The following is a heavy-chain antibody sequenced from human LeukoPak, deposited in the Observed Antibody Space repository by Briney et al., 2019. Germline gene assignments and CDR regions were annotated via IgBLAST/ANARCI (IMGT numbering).Heavy chain of an antibody. V-gene: IGHV3-48*01. CDR3: ARAGIVVVIAHFDY. J-gene: IGHJ4*02. CDR2: ISSSSSTI. D-gene: IGHD2-21*01. CDR1: EFTFSSYS. Sequence: GGSLRLSCAASEFTFSSYSMNWVRQAPGKGLEWVSYISSSSSTIYYADSVKGRFTISRDNAKNSLYLQMNSLRAEDTAVYYCARAGIVVVIAHFDYWGQGTLVTVSS.